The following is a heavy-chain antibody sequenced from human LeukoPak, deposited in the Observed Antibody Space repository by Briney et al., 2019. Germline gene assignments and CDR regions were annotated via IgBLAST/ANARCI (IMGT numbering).Heavy chain of an antibody. Sequence: ASVRVSCKASGYSFAGYGISWVRQAPGQGLEWIGWISTYSGNTNYAHNLQGRITVTTETSTSTAYMELRSLRSDDTAVYYCARVGAAAGHFDYWGEGNKLSVSS. CDR3: ARVGAAAGHFDY. CDR2: ISTYSGNT. J-gene: IGHJ4*02. CDR1: GYSFAGYG. V-gene: IGHV1-18*01. D-gene: IGHD6-13*01.